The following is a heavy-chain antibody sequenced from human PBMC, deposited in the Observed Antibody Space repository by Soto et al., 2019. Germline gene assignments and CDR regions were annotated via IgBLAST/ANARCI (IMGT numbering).Heavy chain of an antibody. CDR3: ARLGAFFQALDS. V-gene: IGHV4-59*08. CDR1: GASISPNY. D-gene: IGHD3-16*01. CDR2: IYFAGAT. J-gene: IGHJ4*02. Sequence: SETLSLTCTVSGASISPNYWSWIRQPPGKGLEWIGYIYFAGATTYNPSLRSRVSMSVDTSANHFSLNLTSVTAADTAIYYCARLGAFFQALDSWGQGTLVTVSS.